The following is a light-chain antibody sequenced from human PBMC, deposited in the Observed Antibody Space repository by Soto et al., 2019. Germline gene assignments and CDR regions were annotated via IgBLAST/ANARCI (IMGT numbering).Light chain of an antibody. CDR1: SSDVGGYNY. CDR3: SSYTGGSTPYI. Sequence: QSVLTQPASVSGSPGQSITISCTGTSSDVGGYNYVSWYQQHPGKAPKLMIYDVSNRPSGVSNRFSGSKSGNTASLTISGLKAEDGADYYCSSYTGGSTPYIFGTGTKVTVL. V-gene: IGLV2-14*01. J-gene: IGLJ1*01. CDR2: DVS.